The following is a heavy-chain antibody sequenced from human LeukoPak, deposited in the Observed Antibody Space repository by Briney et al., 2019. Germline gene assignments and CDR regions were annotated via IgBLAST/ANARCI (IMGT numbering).Heavy chain of an antibody. D-gene: IGHD6-6*01. CDR2: ISGRGGST. Sequence: GGSLRLSCAASGFTFSSYGMHWVRQAPGKGLEWVSAISGRGGSTYYADSVKGRFTISRDNSKNTLYLQMNSLRAEDTSVYYCARGGVYSSSSFDYWGQGTLVTVSS. CDR3: ARGGVYSSSSFDY. CDR1: GFTFSSYG. J-gene: IGHJ4*02. V-gene: IGHV3-23*01.